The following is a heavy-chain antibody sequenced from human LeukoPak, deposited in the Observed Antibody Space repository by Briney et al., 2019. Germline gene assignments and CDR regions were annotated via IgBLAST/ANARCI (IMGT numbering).Heavy chain of an antibody. D-gene: IGHD3-9*01. V-gene: IGHV1-24*01. CDR1: GYTLTELS. CDR3: ATGRNFDWLFDY. J-gene: IGHJ4*02. Sequence: ASVKVSCKVSGYTLTELSMHWVRQAPGKGLEWMGGFDPEDGETIYAQKFQGRVTMTEDTSTDTAYMELSSLRSEDTAVYYCATGRNFDWLFDYWDQGTLVTVSS. CDR2: FDPEDGET.